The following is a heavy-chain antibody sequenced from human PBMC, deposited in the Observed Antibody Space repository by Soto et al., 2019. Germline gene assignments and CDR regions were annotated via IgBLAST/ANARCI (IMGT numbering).Heavy chain of an antibody. D-gene: IGHD2-15*01. CDR3: ARLRGSVLFY. CDR2: IYYSGST. Sequence: LSLTCTVSGGSISSSSYYWGWIRQPPGKGLEWIGSIYYSGSTYYNPSLKSRVTISVDTSKNQFSLKLSSVTAADTAVYYCARLRGSVLFYWGQGTLVTVSS. V-gene: IGHV4-39*01. J-gene: IGHJ4*02. CDR1: GGSISSSSYY.